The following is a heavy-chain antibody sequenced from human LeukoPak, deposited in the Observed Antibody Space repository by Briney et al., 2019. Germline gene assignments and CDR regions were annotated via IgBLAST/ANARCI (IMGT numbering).Heavy chain of an antibody. Sequence: GGSLRLSCAASGFTFSSYAMHWVRQAPGKGLEWVASIKKDGSAKYYVDSVKGRFTISRDNAKNSLYLQMNSLRVEDTALYYCLQYDGAGSTWGQGTLVIVSS. J-gene: IGHJ5*02. CDR1: GFTFSSYA. V-gene: IGHV3-7*01. CDR3: LQYDGAGST. CDR2: IKKDGSAK. D-gene: IGHD3-10*01.